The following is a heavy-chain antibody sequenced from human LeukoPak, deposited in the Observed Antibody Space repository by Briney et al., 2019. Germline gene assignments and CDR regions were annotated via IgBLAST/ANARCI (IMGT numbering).Heavy chain of an antibody. D-gene: IGHD3-10*01. CDR3: AKAGSGSYYRNYYYYGMDV. CDR1: GLTFDDYA. CDR2: ISGDGGST. J-gene: IGHJ6*02. Sequence: GGSLRLSCAASGLTFDDYAMHWVRQAPGKGLEWVSLISGDGGSTYYADSVKGRFTISRDNSKNSLYLQMNSLRTEDTALYYCAKAGSGSYYRNYYYYGMDVWGQGTTVTVSS. V-gene: IGHV3-43*02.